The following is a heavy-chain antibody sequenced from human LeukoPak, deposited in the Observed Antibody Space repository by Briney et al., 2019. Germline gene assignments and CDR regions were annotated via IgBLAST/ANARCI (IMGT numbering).Heavy chain of an antibody. V-gene: IGHV1-18*01. CDR1: GYTFTSYG. J-gene: IGHJ4*02. Sequence: ASVAVSCKASGYTFTSYGISWVRPAPGQGREWMGWISAYNGNTNYAQKLQGRVTMTTDTSTSTDYMELRSLRSDDTAVYYCAREQRAYCSSTSCYALQYYFDYWGQGTLVTVSS. CDR3: AREQRAYCSSTSCYALQYYFDY. D-gene: IGHD2-2*01. CDR2: ISAYNGNT.